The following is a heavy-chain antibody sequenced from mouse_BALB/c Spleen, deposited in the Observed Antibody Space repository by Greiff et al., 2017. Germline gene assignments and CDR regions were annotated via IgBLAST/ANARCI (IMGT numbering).Heavy chain of an antibody. Sequence: QVQLQQPGAELVKPGASVKLSCKASGYTFTSYWMHWVKQRPGQGLEWIGEINPSNGRTNYNEKFKSKATLTVDKSSSTAYMQLSSLTSEDYAVYYCARHYYGSSPYAMDYWGQGTSVTVSS. CDR1: GYTFTSYW. CDR2: INPSNGRT. D-gene: IGHD1-1*01. CDR3: ARHYYGSSPYAMDY. J-gene: IGHJ4*01. V-gene: IGHV1S81*02.